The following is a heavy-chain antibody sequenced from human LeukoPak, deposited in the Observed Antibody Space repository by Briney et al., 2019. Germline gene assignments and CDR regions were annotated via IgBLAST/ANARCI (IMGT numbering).Heavy chain of an antibody. CDR1: GFTFSNAW. Sequence: GGSLRLSCAASGFTFSNAWLNWVRQAPGKGLEWVGHIKSKTDGGTTGYAAPVKGRFTISRDDSKNTLFLQMNSLKTEDTAVYYCTLPWGSGSYYDYWGQGTLVTVSS. J-gene: IGHJ4*02. V-gene: IGHV3-15*01. CDR2: IKSKTDGGTT. CDR3: TLPWGSGSYYDY. D-gene: IGHD3-10*01.